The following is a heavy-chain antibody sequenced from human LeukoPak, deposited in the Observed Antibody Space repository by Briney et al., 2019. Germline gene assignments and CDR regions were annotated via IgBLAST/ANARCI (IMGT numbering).Heavy chain of an antibody. Sequence: SETLSLTCTVSGGSISSYYWSWIRQPAGKGLEWIGRIYTSGSTNYNPSLKSRVTMSVDTSKNQFSLKLSSVTAADTAVYYCARRLVYYGSGSYYRPWGQGTLVTVSS. CDR2: IYTSGST. CDR1: GGSISSYY. CDR3: ARRLVYYGSGSYYRP. D-gene: IGHD3-10*01. V-gene: IGHV4-4*07. J-gene: IGHJ5*02.